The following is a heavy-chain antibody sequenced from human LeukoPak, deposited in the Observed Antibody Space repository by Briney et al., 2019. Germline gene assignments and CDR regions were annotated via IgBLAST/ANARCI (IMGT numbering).Heavy chain of an antibody. D-gene: IGHD2-21*02. Sequence: SETLSLTCTVSGGSISSSSYYWGWIRQPPGKGLEWIGSIYYSGSTYYNPSLKSRVTISVDTSKNQFSLKLSSVTAADTALYYCAKDMGGRAYCGGDCYPDYWGQGTLVTVSS. V-gene: IGHV4-39*02. CDR2: IYYSGST. J-gene: IGHJ4*02. CDR1: GGSISSSSYY. CDR3: AKDMGGRAYCGGDCYPDY.